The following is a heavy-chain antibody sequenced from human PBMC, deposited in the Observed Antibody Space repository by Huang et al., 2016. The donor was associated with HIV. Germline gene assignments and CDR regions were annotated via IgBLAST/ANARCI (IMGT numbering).Heavy chain of an antibody. V-gene: IGHV4-34*01. CDR1: GGSFSGPN. CDR3: ARGRGDARGFLGLDF. Sequence: QVQLHQWGAGLLKPSETLSLTCAVYGGSFSGPNWTWIRQTPGKGREWIGEINQSGRTNYSPSRKRRVTISLDTSKNQFSLRLRSVTAADTAVYYCARGRGDARGFLGLDFWGQGTLVTVSS. CDR2: INQSGRT. D-gene: IGHD3-16*01. J-gene: IGHJ4*02.